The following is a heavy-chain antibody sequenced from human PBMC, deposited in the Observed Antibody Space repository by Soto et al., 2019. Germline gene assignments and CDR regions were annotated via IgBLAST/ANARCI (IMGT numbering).Heavy chain of an antibody. D-gene: IGHD3-3*01. CDR3: ARDGHFDFWRDPGFDH. Sequence: QVQLVQYGAEVQKPGSSVKVSCKASGGTFSSYTVNWVRQAPGQGLEWMGGLIPMFATEGYAQKFQGRLTINADESTNTAFMELSSLRFEDTAMYYCARDGHFDFWRDPGFDHWGQGTLVTVSS. CDR2: LIPMFATE. J-gene: IGHJ5*02. V-gene: IGHV1-69*01. CDR1: GGTFSSYT.